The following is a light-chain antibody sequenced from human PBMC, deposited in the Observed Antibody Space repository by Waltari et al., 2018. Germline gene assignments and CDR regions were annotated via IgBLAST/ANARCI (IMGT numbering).Light chain of an antibody. CDR1: SGHSSNI. J-gene: IGLJ3*02. CDR2: FNSDGSH. CDR3: QTGGHGTWV. V-gene: IGLV4-69*01. Sequence: QLVLTQSPSASASLGASVKLTCTLDSGHSSNIVAWLQQQPEKGPRYLMKFNSDGSHSKGDEIPDRFSGSSSGAERCLTISSVQSEDEADYYCQTGGHGTWVFGGGTKLTVL.